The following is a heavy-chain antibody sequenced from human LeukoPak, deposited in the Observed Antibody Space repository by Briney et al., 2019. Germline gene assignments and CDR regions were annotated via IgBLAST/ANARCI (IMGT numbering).Heavy chain of an antibody. CDR2: INHSGST. CDR3: ARKTVYYYDSSGYFS. CDR1: GGSFSGCY. V-gene: IGHV4-34*01. J-gene: IGHJ5*02. Sequence: PSETLSLTCAVYGGSFSGCYWSWIRQPPGKGLEWIEEINHSGSTNYNPSLKSRVTISVDTSKNQFSLKLSSVTAADTAVYYCARKTVYYYDSSGYFSWGQGTLVTVSS. D-gene: IGHD3-22*01.